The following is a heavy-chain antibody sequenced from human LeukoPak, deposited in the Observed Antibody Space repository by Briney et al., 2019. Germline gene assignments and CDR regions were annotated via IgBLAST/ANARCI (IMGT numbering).Heavy chain of an antibody. Sequence: GASVKVSCKASGYTFTSYGISWVRQAPGQGLEWMGWISAYNGNTNYAQTLQGRVTMTTDTSTSTAYMEMRSLRSDDTAVYYCARDSWGVLYYYDSSGYHFDYWGEGTLVTVS. D-gene: IGHD3-22*01. CDR2: ISAYNGNT. CDR1: GYTFTSYG. CDR3: ARDSWGVLYYYDSSGYHFDY. J-gene: IGHJ4*02. V-gene: IGHV1-18*01.